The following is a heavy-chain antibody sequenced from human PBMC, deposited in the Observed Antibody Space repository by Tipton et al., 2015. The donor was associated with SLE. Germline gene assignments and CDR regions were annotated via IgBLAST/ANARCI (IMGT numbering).Heavy chain of an antibody. V-gene: IGHV4-59*11. D-gene: IGHD1-26*01. CDR2: IYYSGST. CDR1: GGPISSHY. CDR3: ARDSPGGNFDY. J-gene: IGHJ4*02. Sequence: TLSLTCTVSGGPISSHYWSWIRQPPGKGLEWIGYIYYSGSTYYNPSLKSRVTISVDTSKNQFSLKLSSVTAADTAVYYCARDSPGGNFDYWGQGTLVTVSS.